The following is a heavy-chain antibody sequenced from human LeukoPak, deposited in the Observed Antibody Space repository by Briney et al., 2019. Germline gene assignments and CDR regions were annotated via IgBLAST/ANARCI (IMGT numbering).Heavy chain of an antibody. D-gene: IGHD1-26*01. CDR2: IYYSGST. CDR3: ARGGVVGAFFDY. Sequence: SETLSLTCTVSGGSISSSSYYWGWIRQPPGKGLEWIGSIYYSGSTYYNPSLKSRATISVDTSKNQFSLKLSSVTAADTAVYYCARGGVVGAFFDYWGQGTLVTVSS. V-gene: IGHV4-39*07. CDR1: GGSISSSSYY. J-gene: IGHJ4*02.